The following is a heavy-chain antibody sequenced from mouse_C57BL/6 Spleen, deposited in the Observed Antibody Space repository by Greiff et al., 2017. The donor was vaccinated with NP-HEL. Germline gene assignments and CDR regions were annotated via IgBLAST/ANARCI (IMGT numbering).Heavy chain of an antibody. J-gene: IGHJ4*01. D-gene: IGHD2-4*01. CDR2: IRSKSNNYAT. CDR1: GFSFNTYA. V-gene: IGHV10-1*01. Sequence: EVQLVESGGGLVQPKGSLKLSCAASGFSFNTYAMNWVRQAPGKGLEWVARIRSKSNNYATYYADSVKDRFTISRDDSESMLYLQMNNLKTEDTAMYYCVRHGGYYDYDASYAMDYWGQGTSVTVSS. CDR3: VRHGGYYDYDASYAMDY.